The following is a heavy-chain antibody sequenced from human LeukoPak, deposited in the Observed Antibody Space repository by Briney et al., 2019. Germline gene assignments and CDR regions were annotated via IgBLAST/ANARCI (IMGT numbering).Heavy chain of an antibody. J-gene: IGHJ6*03. CDR3: ARAGGNYYDSSPYYFYMDV. CDR1: GVSVSGHY. V-gene: IGHV4-59*02. CDR2: IYYSGST. Sequence: PSETLSLTCTVSGVSVSGHYWSWIRQHPGKGLEWIGYIYYSGSTSYDRSLKSRVTISVDTSKSQFSLNLSSVTAADTAVYFCARAGGNYYDSSPYYFYMDVWGKGTTVTVSS. D-gene: IGHD3-22*01.